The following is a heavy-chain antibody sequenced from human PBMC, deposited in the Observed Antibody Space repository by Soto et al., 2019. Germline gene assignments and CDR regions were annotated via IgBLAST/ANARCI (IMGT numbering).Heavy chain of an antibody. D-gene: IGHD2-21*02. J-gene: IGHJ4*02. CDR3: ARLELVTRIFDY. V-gene: IGHV4-30-2*01. CDR2: VYHSGNP. Sequence: QLQLQESGSGLVKPSQTLSLTCAVSGGSISSGGYSWSWIRQPPGKGLEWIGYVYHSGNPYYNPSLKGRVTISLDRSKNQFSLELGSVTAADTAVYYCARLELVTRIFDYWGQGTLVTVS. CDR1: GGSISSGGYS.